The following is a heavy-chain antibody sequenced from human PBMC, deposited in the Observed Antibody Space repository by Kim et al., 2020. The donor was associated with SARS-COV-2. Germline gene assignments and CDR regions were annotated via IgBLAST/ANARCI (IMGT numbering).Heavy chain of an antibody. CDR3: ARVGYDYVWGSYRDYYYYYGMDV. CDR1: GFTFSDYY. CDR2: ISSSSSYT. J-gene: IGHJ6*02. D-gene: IGHD3-16*02. Sequence: GGSLRLSGAASGFTFSDYYMSWIRQAPGKGLEWVSYISSSSSYTNYADSVKGRFTISRDNAKNSLYLQMNSMRAEDTAVYYCARVGYDYVWGSYRDYYYYYGMDVWGQGTTVTVSS. V-gene: IGHV3-11*05.